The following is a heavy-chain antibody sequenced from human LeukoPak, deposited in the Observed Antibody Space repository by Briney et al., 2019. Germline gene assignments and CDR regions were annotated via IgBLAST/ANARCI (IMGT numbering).Heavy chain of an antibody. Sequence: GRSLRLTCTASGFTFNKFALHWVRQAPGKGLEWVAIISYDEVKSFYSASVKGRFTISRDNSKNTLYLQMNNLGPEDTAIYYCARGRGATTPYWGQGTLVTVSS. CDR2: ISYDEVKS. J-gene: IGHJ4*02. D-gene: IGHD1-1*01. CDR3: ARGRGATTPY. V-gene: IGHV3-30-3*01. CDR1: GFTFNKFA.